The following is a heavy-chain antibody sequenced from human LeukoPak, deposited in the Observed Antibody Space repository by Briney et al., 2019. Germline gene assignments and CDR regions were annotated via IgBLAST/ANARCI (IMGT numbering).Heavy chain of an antibody. CDR2: IIPIFGTA. V-gene: IGHV1-69*13. J-gene: IGHJ6*02. CDR1: GGTFSSYA. CDR3: ARDPYSSSWSYGMDV. Sequence: SVKVSCKASGGTFSSYAISWVRQAPGQGLEWMGGIIPIFGTANYAQKFQGRVTITADESTSTAYMELSSLRAEDTAVYYCARDPYSSSWSYGMDVWGQGTTVTVSS. D-gene: IGHD6-13*01.